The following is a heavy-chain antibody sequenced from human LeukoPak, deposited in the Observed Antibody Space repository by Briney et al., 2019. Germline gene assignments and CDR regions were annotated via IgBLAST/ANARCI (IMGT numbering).Heavy chain of an antibody. J-gene: IGHJ6*03. V-gene: IGHV4-39*01. CDR2: INYSGTT. CDR3: ARLSIVGATSSYYMDV. D-gene: IGHD1-26*01. CDR1: GDSSSSSSYY. Sequence: SETLSLTCSVSGDSSSSSSYYGGWIRQPPRKGREWIGSINYSGTTYYNPSLKGRVTISVDTSKDQFSLRLSSVTVAETAVYYCARLSIVGATSSYYMDVWGKGTTVTVSS.